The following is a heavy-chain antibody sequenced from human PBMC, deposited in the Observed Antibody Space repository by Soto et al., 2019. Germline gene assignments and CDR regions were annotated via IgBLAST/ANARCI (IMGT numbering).Heavy chain of an antibody. CDR3: AKDLTRQLAYWLDP. CDR2: INAHSGGT. Sequence: GASVKVSCKASGFSFTGYYIHWLRQAPGQGLEWMGWINAHSGGTEYAQKFQGRVTLTRDTSIDTDYLTLTSLTSDDTALYYCAKDLTRQLAYWLDPWGQGTQVTVLL. D-gene: IGHD6-6*01. J-gene: IGHJ5*02. CDR1: GFSFTGYY. V-gene: IGHV1-2*02.